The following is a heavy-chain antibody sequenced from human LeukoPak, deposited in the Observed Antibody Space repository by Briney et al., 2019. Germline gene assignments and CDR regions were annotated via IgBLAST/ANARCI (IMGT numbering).Heavy chain of an antibody. CDR3: ARAGRYFDY. V-gene: IGHV3-48*03. CDR2: ISSSGSTI. Sequence: GGSLRLSCAASGFTFSSYAMNWVRQAPGKGLEWVSFISSSGSTIYYADSVKGRFTISRDNAKNSLYLQMNSLRAEDTAIYYCARAGRYFDYWGQGTLVTVSS. J-gene: IGHJ4*02. CDR1: GFTFSSYA.